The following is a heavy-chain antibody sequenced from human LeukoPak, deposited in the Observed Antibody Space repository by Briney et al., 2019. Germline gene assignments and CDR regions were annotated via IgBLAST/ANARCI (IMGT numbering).Heavy chain of an antibody. Sequence: ASVKVSCKASGGTFSSYTISWVRQAPGQGLEWMGRIIPILGIANYAQKFQGRVTITADKSTSTAYMELSSLRSEDTAVYYCATGRGIVAAGTTTLFDYWGQGTLVTVSS. CDR3: ATGRGIVAAGTTTLFDY. V-gene: IGHV1-69*02. CDR2: IIPILGIA. D-gene: IGHD6-13*01. CDR1: GGTFSSYT. J-gene: IGHJ4*02.